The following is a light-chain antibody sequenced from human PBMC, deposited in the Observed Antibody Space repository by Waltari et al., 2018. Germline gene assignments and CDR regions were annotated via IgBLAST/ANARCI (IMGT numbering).Light chain of an antibody. V-gene: IGLV2-14*03. J-gene: IGLJ2*01. CDR2: DVS. Sequence: QSALTQPASVSGSPGQSITISCTGTSSDLGPYDYVAWYQQHPGKAPKLIIYDVSGRPSGISDRFSGSKSGNTASLTISGLQADDEAFYYCSSYETSNIVVFGGGTKLTVL. CDR3: SSYETSNIVV. CDR1: SSDLGPYDY.